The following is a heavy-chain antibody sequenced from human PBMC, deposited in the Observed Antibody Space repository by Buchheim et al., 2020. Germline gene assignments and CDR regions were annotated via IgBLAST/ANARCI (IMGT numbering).Heavy chain of an antibody. CDR3: ARAIAGYCSGGSCYSALTWWN. V-gene: IGHV3-7*01. J-gene: IGHJ4*02. CDR1: GFTFSSYW. D-gene: IGHD2-15*01. Sequence: EVQLVESGGGLVQPGGSLRLSCAASGFTFSSYWMSWVRQAPGKGLEWVANIKQDGSEKYYVDSVKGRFTISRDNAKNSLYLQMNSLRAEDTAVYCCARAIAGYCSGGSCYSALTWWNWGQGTL. CDR2: IKQDGSEK.